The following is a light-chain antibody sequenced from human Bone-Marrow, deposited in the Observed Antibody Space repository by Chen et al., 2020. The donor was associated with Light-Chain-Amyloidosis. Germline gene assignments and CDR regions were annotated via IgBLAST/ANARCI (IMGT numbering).Light chain of an antibody. V-gene: IGLV3-21*02. CDR2: DDS. Sequence: SYVLTQPSSVSVAPGQTATIACGGNNIGSTSVHWYQQTPGQAPLLVVYDDSDRPSGIPERLSGYNPGNTATLTISRVEAGDEADYYCQVWDRSSDRPVFGGGTKLTVL. CDR3: QVWDRSSDRPV. CDR1: NIGSTS. J-gene: IGLJ3*02.